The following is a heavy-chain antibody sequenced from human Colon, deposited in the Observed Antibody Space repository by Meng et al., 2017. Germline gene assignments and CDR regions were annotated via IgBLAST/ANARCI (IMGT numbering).Heavy chain of an antibody. CDR2: IIPIFGTA. V-gene: IGHV1-69*06. D-gene: IGHD4-17*01. CDR3: ARDSGRYGDNYFDY. Sequence: VKVSCKASGGTFSSYAISWVRQAPGQGLEWMGGIIPIFGTANYAQKFQGRVTITADKSTSTAYMELSSLRSEDTAVYYCARDSGRYGDNYFDYWGQGTLVTVSS. J-gene: IGHJ4*02. CDR1: GGTFSSYA.